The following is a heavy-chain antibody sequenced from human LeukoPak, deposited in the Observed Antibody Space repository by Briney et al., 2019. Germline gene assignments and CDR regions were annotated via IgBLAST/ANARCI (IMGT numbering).Heavy chain of an antibody. D-gene: IGHD2-2*02. CDR2: IYSGGST. Sequence: GGSLRLSCAASGFTVSSNYMSWVRQAPGKGLEWISVIYSGGSTSYAESVKGRFTISRDNSKNTLFLQMNSLRAEDTAVYYCAKDLRRYCSSTSCYMDYWGQGTLVTVSS. V-gene: IGHV3-66*01. CDR1: GFTVSSNY. J-gene: IGHJ4*02. CDR3: AKDLRRYCSSTSCYMDY.